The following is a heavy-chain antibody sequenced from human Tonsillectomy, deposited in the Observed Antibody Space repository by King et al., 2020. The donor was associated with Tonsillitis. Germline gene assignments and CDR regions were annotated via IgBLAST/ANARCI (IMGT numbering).Heavy chain of an antibody. D-gene: IGHD3-22*01. CDR2: ISHSTAYI. CDR1: GFTFSTYG. J-gene: IGHJ4*02. V-gene: IGHV3-21*01. Sequence: QLVQSGGVLVKPGGSVRLSCVGSGFTFSTYGMNWVRQAPGKGLEWVSSISHSTAYIYYADSLTGRFTVSRDNARNSLYLQMNSLRADDTAVYYCVRDGGDYLDTSAFYSNFDYWGQGTLVTVSS. CDR3: VRDGGDYLDTSAFYSNFDY.